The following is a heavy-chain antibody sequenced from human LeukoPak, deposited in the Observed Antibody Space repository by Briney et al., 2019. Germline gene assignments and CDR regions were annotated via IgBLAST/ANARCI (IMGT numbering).Heavy chain of an antibody. D-gene: IGHD3-22*01. CDR1: GFTLTCSP. CDR2: IVVGSGNT. V-gene: IGHV1-58*01. Sequence: SVTVSLKSSGFTLTCSPLQLVRQPRGQRLEWIGWIVVGSGNTNNAQKFQERVTITRDMSKSTDYMELSSLRLEDMGVDDCAASPDYYDSSGYSYYFDYWGQGTTVTVSS. CDR3: AASPDYYDSSGYSYYFDY. J-gene: IGHJ4*01.